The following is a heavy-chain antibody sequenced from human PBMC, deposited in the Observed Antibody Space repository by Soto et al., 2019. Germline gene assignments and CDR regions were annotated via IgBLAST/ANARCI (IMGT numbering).Heavy chain of an antibody. Sequence: QLQLQEFGSGLVKPSQTLSLTCADSGGSISSGGYSWSWIRQPPGKGLEWIGYIYHSGSTYYNPSLKSRVTISVDRSKNQFSLKLSSVTAADTAVYYCARGQVVAAQHWGQGTLVTVSS. CDR3: ARGQVVAAQH. V-gene: IGHV4-30-2*01. CDR2: IYHSGST. J-gene: IGHJ4*02. D-gene: IGHD2-15*01. CDR1: GGSISSGGYS.